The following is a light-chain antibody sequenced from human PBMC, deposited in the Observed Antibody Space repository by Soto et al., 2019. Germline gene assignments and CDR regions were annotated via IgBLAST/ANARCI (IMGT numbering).Light chain of an antibody. CDR1: QSLVHSDGNTY. V-gene: IGKV2-24*01. Sequence: DTVLTQIPLSSPVTLGQPASISCRSSQSLVHSDGNTYLSWLQQRPGQAPRLLIYQISTRFSGVTDRFSGSGAGTDFTLRISRVEAEDVGVYYCTQSTHFPRTFGQGTKVEIK. J-gene: IGKJ1*01. CDR2: QIS. CDR3: TQSTHFPRT.